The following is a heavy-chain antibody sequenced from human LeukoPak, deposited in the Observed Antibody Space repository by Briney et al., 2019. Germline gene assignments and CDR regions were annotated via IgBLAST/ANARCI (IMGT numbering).Heavy chain of an antibody. V-gene: IGHV3-30*02. Sequence: GGSLRLSCAASGFTFSSYGMHWVRQAPGKGLEWVAFIRYDGSNKYYADSVKGRFTISRDNSKNTLYLQMNSLRAEDTAVYYCAKDYSTSPQYYYYYYYMDVWGKGTTVTVSS. CDR1: GFTFSSYG. J-gene: IGHJ6*03. CDR3: AKDYSTSPQYYYYYYYMDV. D-gene: IGHD2-2*01. CDR2: IRYDGSNK.